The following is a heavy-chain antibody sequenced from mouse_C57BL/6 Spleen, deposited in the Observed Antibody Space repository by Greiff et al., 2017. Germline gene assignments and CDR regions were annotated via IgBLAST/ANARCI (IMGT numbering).Heavy chain of an antibody. Sequence: QVQLQQPGTELVKPGASVKLSCKASGYTFTSYWMHWVKQRPGQGLEWIGNIKPSNGGNNYNEKVKSKATLTVDTSSSTAYMQLSSLTSEDAAVYYCARAGYGSMDAMDYWGQGTSVTVSS. D-gene: IGHD1-1*01. V-gene: IGHV1-53*01. J-gene: IGHJ4*01. CDR3: ARAGYGSMDAMDY. CDR2: IKPSNGGN. CDR1: GYTFTSYW.